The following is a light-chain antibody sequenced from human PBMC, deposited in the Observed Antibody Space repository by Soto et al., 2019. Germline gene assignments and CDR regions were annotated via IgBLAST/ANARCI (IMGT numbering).Light chain of an antibody. CDR2: DVS. J-gene: IGLJ1*01. Sequence: QSALTQPASVSGSPGQSITISCTGTSSDVGGYNYVSWYQQHPGRAPKLMIYDVSIRPSGVSIRFSGSKSGNTASLTIYGLQAEDEADYYCSSYTSSSTDVFGTGTKLTV. CDR3: SSYTSSSTDV. V-gene: IGLV2-14*01. CDR1: SSDVGGYNY.